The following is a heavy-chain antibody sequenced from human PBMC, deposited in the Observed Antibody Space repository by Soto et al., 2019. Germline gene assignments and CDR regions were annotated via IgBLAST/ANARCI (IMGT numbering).Heavy chain of an antibody. CDR1: GFTFSSYA. CDR2: ISGSGGST. D-gene: IGHD6-6*01. V-gene: IGHV3-23*01. Sequence: PGGSLRLSCAASGFTFSSYAMSWVRQAPGKGLEWVSAISGSGGSTYYADSVKGRFTISRDNSKNTLYLQMNSLRAEDTAVYYCAKGRLYSSSLGPWYYYYGMDVWGQGTTVTVSS. J-gene: IGHJ6*02. CDR3: AKGRLYSSSLGPWYYYYGMDV.